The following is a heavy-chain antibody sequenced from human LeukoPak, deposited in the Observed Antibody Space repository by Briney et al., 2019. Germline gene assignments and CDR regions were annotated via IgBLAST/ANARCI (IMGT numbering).Heavy chain of an antibody. CDR3: ARYRTVTTGNWFDP. Sequence: NPSETLSLTCAVYGGSFSGYYWSWIRQPPGKGLEWIGYIYYSGSTNYNPSLKSRVTISVDTSKNQFSLKLSSVTAADTAVYYCARYRTVTTGNWFDPWGQGTLVTVSS. D-gene: IGHD4-11*01. CDR1: GGSFSGYY. V-gene: IGHV4-59*01. J-gene: IGHJ5*02. CDR2: IYYSGST.